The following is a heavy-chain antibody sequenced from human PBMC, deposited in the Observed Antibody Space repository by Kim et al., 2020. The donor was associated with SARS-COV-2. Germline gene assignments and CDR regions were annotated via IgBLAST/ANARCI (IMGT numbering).Heavy chain of an antibody. CDR1: GGSISSSSYY. D-gene: IGHD1-26*01. Sequence: SETLSLTCTVSGGSISSSSYYWGWIRQPPGKGLEWIGSIYYSGSTYYNPSLKSRVTISVDTSKNQFSLKLSSVTAADTAVYYCASYPRGVGATTGNWGSGYWGQGTLVTVSS. CDR2: IYYSGST. J-gene: IGHJ4*02. V-gene: IGHV4-39*01. CDR3: ASYPRGVGATTGNWGSGY.